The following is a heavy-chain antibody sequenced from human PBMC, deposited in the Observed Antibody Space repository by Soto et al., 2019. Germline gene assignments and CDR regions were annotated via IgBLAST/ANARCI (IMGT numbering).Heavy chain of an antibody. Sequence: GDSLTMSGKGSGYSFTRYWISWVRHIPGKGLEWMGRIDPSDSYTNYSPSFQGHVTISADKSISTAYLQWSSLKASDTAMYYCARLRSITGLYGMDVWGQGTTVTVSS. J-gene: IGHJ6*02. CDR1: GYSFTRYW. CDR2: IDPSDSYT. CDR3: ARLRSITGLYGMDV. V-gene: IGHV5-10-1*01. D-gene: IGHD1-20*01.